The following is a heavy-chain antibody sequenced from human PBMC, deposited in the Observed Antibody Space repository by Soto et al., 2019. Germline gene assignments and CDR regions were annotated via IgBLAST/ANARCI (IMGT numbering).Heavy chain of an antibody. J-gene: IGHJ6*03. CDR2: IYYSGST. D-gene: IGHD6-19*01. V-gene: IGHV4-59*08. CDR1: GGSISSYY. Sequence: QVQLQESGPGLVKPSETLSLTCTVSGGSISSYYWSWIRQPPGKGLEWIGYIYYSGSTNYNPSLKSRVTISGDTSKNQFSLKLSSVTAADTAVYYCARQRSLIAVAGSDYYYYMDVWGKGTTVTVSS. CDR3: ARQRSLIAVAGSDYYYYMDV.